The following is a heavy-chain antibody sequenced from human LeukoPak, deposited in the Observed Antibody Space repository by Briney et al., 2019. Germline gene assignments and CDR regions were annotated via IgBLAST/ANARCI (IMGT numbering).Heavy chain of an antibody. CDR3: ARGQGGNYYLNYFDY. J-gene: IGHJ4*02. CDR2: FYYSGST. CDR1: GGSFSTYY. V-gene: IGHV4-59*01. D-gene: IGHD1-26*01. Sequence: PSETLSLTCTVTGGSFSTYYWSWIRQPPGKGLEWIGHFYYSGSTNYNPSLKSRVTISVDTSRNQFSLKLTSVTAADTAVYYCARGQGGNYYLNYFDYGGQGALVTVSS.